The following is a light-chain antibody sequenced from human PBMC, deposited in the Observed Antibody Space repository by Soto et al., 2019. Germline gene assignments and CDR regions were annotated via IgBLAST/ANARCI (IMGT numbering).Light chain of an antibody. CDR1: QSVSSSY. CDR3: QQYGSSST. J-gene: IGKJ5*01. V-gene: IGKV3-20*01. CDR2: GAS. Sequence: EIVLTQSPGTLSLSPGARAPLSCRASQSVSSSYLAWYQQKPGQAPRLLIYGASSRPTGIPDRFSGSGSGTDFTLTISRLEPEDFAVYYCQQYGSSSTFGQGTRLEIK.